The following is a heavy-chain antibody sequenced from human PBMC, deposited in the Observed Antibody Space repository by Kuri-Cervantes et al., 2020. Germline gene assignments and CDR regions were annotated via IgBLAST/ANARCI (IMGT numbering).Heavy chain of an antibody. CDR2: IWYDGSNK. J-gene: IGHJ5*02. D-gene: IGHD3-9*01. V-gene: IGHV3-33*01. CDR1: GFTFSSYG. CDR3: ARVFDWPTKFDP. Sequence: GESLKISCAASGFTFSSYGMHWVRQAPGKGLEWVAVIWYDGSNKYYADSVKGRFTISRDNSKNTLYLQMNSLRAEDTAVYYCARVFDWPTKFDPWGQGTLVTVSS.